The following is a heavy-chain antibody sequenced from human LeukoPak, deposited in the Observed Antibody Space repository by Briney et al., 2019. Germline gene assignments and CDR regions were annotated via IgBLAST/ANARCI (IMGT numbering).Heavy chain of an antibody. D-gene: IGHD1-26*01. CDR2: IYTSGST. Sequence: SQTLSLTCTVSGGSISSGSYYWSWIRQPAGKGLEWIGRIYTSGSTNYNPSLKSRVTISVDTSKNQFSLKLSSVTAADTAVYYCARDLEGGGLYWGQGTLVTVSS. CDR3: ARDLEGGGLY. CDR1: GGSISSGSYY. J-gene: IGHJ4*02. V-gene: IGHV4-61*02.